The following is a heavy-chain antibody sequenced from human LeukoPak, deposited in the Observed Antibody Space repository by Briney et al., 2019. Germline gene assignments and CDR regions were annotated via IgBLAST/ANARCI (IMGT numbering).Heavy chain of an antibody. J-gene: IGHJ3*02. D-gene: IGHD2-15*01. CDR1: GFTFSNYE. CDR3: ARDCGGGSCYGPYDAFDI. CDR2: ISSSGSTM. V-gene: IGHV3-48*03. Sequence: GGSLRLSCAASGFTFSNYEMNWVRQAPGKGLEWVSYISSSGSTMYYADSVKGRFTISRDNAKNLLYLQMNSLRAEDTAVYYCARDCGGGSCYGPYDAFDIWGQGTMVTVSS.